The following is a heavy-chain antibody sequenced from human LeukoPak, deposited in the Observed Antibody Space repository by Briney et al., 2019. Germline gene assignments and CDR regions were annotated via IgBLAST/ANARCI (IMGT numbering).Heavy chain of an antibody. CDR2: ISYDGSNK. Sequence: GGSLRLSCAASGFTFSSYAMHWVRQAPGKGLEWVAVISYDGSNKYYADSVKGRFTISRDNSKNTLYLQMNSLRAEDTAVYYCARGSLVAAGDYWGQGTLVTVSS. CDR1: GFTFSSYA. V-gene: IGHV3-30-3*01. CDR3: ARGSLVAAGDY. J-gene: IGHJ4*02. D-gene: IGHD6-13*01.